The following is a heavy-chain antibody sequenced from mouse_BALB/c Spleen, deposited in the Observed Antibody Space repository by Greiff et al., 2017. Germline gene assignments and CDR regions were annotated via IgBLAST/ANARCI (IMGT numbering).Heavy chain of an antibody. CDR3: ARDEITTVAYAMDY. CDR1: GFSLTSYG. V-gene: IGHV2-9*02. D-gene: IGHD1-1*01. Sequence: VHLVESGPGLVAPSQSLSITCTVSGFSLTSYGVHWVRQPPGKGLEWLGVIWAGGSTNYNSALMSRLSISKDNSKSQVFLKMNSLQTDDTAMYYCARDEITTVAYAMDYWGQGTSVTVSS. J-gene: IGHJ4*01. CDR2: IWAGGST.